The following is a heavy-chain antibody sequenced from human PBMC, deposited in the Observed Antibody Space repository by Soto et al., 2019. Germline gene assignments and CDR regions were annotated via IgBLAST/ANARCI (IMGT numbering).Heavy chain of an antibody. CDR1: GFSLTTDGVG. Sequence: QITLTESGPTLVKPTQTLTLTCTFSGFSLTTDGVGVGWIRQPPGKALEWLALIYWDDDKRYSPSLKSRLTITKDTSKNHVVLAMTNMDPMDTATYYCARRGGTYYPFDYWGQGTLVTVSS. D-gene: IGHD1-26*01. CDR2: IYWDDDK. CDR3: ARRGGTYYPFDY. J-gene: IGHJ4*02. V-gene: IGHV2-5*02.